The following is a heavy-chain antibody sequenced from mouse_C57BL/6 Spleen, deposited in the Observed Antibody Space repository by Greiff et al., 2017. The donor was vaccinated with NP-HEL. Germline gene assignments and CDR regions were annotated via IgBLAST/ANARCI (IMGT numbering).Heavy chain of an antibody. CDR1: GYSFTDYN. Sequence: VQLKQSGPELVKPGASVKISCKASGYSFTDYNMNWVKQSNGKSLEWIGVINPNYGTTSYNQKFKGKATLTVDQASSTAYMQLNSLTSEDSAVYYWARRGDYDGGYYAMDYWGQGTSVTVSS. CDR3: ARRGDYDGGYYAMDY. CDR2: INPNYGTT. D-gene: IGHD2-4*01. V-gene: IGHV1-39*01. J-gene: IGHJ4*01.